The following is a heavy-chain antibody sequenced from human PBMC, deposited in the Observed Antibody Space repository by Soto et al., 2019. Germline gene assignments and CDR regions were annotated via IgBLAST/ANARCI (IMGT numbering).Heavy chain of an antibody. D-gene: IGHD3-22*01. Sequence: PGGSLRLSCAASGFTFSSYAMSWVRQAPGKGLEWVSAISGSGGSTYYADSVKGRFTISRDNSKNTLYLQMNSLRAEDTAVYYCAKGNTMIVVALAFDYWGQGTLVTVSS. CDR2: ISGSGGST. V-gene: IGHV3-23*01. CDR1: GFTFSSYA. CDR3: AKGNTMIVVALAFDY. J-gene: IGHJ4*02.